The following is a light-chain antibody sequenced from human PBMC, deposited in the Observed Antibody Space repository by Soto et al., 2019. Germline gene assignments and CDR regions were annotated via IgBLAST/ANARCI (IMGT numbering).Light chain of an antibody. V-gene: IGKV1-39*01. CDR2: VAS. J-gene: IGKJ4*01. CDR1: QSISSY. CDR3: QQSSSTPQT. Sequence: DIQMTQSPSSLSASVGYRVIISCRASQSISSYLSWYQQKPGKAPKLLINVASTLQSGVPSRFSGSGSGTDFTLAISSLQPEDFATYYCQQSSSTPQTFGGGTKVDIK.